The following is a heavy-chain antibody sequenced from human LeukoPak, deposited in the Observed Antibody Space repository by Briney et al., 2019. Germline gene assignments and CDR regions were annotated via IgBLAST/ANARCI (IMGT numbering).Heavy chain of an antibody. CDR1: GYTFTGYY. J-gene: IGHJ5*02. CDR3: ARDYYYDSSGYLYA. Sequence: ASVKVSCKASGYTFTGYYMHWVRQAPGQGLEWMGWINPNSGGTNYAQKFQGRVTMTRDTSISTAYMKLSRLRSDDTAVYYCARDYYYDSSGYLYAWGQGTLVTVSS. D-gene: IGHD3-22*01. V-gene: IGHV1-2*02. CDR2: INPNSGGT.